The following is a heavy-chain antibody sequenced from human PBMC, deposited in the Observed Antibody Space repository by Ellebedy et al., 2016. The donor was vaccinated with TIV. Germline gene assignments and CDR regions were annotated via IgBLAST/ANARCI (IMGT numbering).Heavy chain of an antibody. Sequence: GESLKISCAASGFTFSSYAMGWVRQAPGKGLEWVSAVSHTGDDTCFADSVKGRFSISRDNSKVTLYLQMNSLRVEDTAVYYCATEAGASRLVGGAFDMWGQGTMVTVSS. J-gene: IGHJ3*02. CDR3: ATEAGASRLVGGAFDM. V-gene: IGHV3-23*01. CDR2: VSHTGDDT. CDR1: GFTFSSYA. D-gene: IGHD6-25*01.